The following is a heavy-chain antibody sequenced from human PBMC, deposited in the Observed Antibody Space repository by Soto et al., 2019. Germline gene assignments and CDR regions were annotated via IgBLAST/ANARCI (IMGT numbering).Heavy chain of an antibody. CDR1: GFIFNAYA. V-gene: IGHV3-23*01. CDR2: IGGSGGNT. CDR3: ARVASDYINSADH. D-gene: IGHD4-4*01. Sequence: EVQLLESGGGLVQPGGSLRLSCAASGFIFNAYAMTWVRQAPGKGLEWVSAIGGSGGNTYYAASVKGRFTISRDNSKDTVDLEMKSLRVDDTAVYFCARVASDYINSADHWGQGILVTVSS. J-gene: IGHJ4*02.